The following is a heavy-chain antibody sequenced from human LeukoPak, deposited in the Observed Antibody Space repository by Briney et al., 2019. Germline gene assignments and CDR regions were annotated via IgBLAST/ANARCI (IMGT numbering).Heavy chain of an antibody. D-gene: IGHD3-22*01. CDR3: AKDRPNYYGSNGHYYRRDGDY. CDR2: ISGSGSTT. CDR1: GFTFSSFA. Sequence: PGGSLRLSCAASGFTFSSFAMSWVRQAPGKGLEWISGISGSGSTTYYADSVKGRFTISRDNSKNTLYLQMNSLRAEDTAVYYCAKDRPNYYGSNGHYYRRDGDYWGQGTLVTVSS. V-gene: IGHV3-23*01. J-gene: IGHJ4*02.